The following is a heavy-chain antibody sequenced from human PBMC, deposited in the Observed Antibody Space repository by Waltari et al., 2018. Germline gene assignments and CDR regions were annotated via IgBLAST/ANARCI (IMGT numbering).Heavy chain of an antibody. CDR3: ARYSGESIAARARSFAG. J-gene: IGHJ4*02. CDR1: GGSISSGDYY. D-gene: IGHD6-6*01. V-gene: IGHV4-30-4*08. Sequence: QVQLQESGPGLVKPSQTLSLTCTVSGGSISSGDYYWSWIRQPPGKGLEWIGYIYYSGSTYYNPSLKSRVTISVDTSKNQFSLKLSSVTAADTAVYYCARYSGESIAARARSFAGWGQGTLVTVSS. CDR2: IYYSGST.